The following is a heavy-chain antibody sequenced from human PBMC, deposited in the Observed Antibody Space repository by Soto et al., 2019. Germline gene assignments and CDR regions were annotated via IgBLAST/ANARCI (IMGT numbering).Heavy chain of an antibody. CDR2: FDPEDGET. CDR3: ARLARDFWSGYLNIDY. V-gene: IGHV1-24*01. D-gene: IGHD3-3*01. J-gene: IGHJ4*02. CDR1: GYTLTELS. Sequence: ASVKVSCKVSGYTLTELSMHWVRQAPGKGLEWMGGFDPEDGETIYAQKFQGRVTMTEDTSTDTAYMELSSLRSEDTAVYYCARLARDFWSGYLNIDYWGQGTLVTVSS.